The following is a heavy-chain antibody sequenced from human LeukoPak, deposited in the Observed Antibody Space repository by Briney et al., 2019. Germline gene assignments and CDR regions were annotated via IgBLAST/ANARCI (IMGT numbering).Heavy chain of an antibody. V-gene: IGHV4-38-2*02. CDR2: IYHVGNT. CDR1: GYSISTTYY. Sequence: SETLSLTCTVSGYSISTTYYWAWIRQPAGKGLEWIGSIYHVGNTYYNPSLKSRVTISIDTSNNQFSLRLRSVTAADTAVYYCAREGTDRSSWYHWFDPWGQGTLVTVSS. J-gene: IGHJ5*02. CDR3: AREGTDRSSWYHWFDP. D-gene: IGHD6-13*01.